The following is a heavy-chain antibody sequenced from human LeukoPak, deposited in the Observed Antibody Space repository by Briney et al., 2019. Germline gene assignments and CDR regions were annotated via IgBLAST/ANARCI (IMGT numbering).Heavy chain of an antibody. CDR3: ASGGEDGGYFRFDY. CDR2: ISANSHYI. V-gene: IGHV3-21*01. J-gene: IGHJ4*02. Sequence: PGGSLRLSCAASGFTFDYYAMSWVRQAPGKGLEWVSSISANSHYIYYAESVKGRFTISRDNAKNSLYLQMNSLRAEDTAVYYCASGGEDGGYFRFDYWGQGTLVIVSS. D-gene: IGHD4-17*01. CDR1: GFTFDYYA.